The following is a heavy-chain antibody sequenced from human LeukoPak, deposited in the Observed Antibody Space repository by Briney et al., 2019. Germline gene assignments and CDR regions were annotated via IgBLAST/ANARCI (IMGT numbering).Heavy chain of an antibody. D-gene: IGHD5-18*01. CDR1: GFTFSSYG. Sequence: LAGGSLRLSCAASGFTFSSYGMNWVRQAPGKGLEPVAVISNDGSNKYYADSVKGRFTVSRDNSKNTLFLQMKSLRAEDTAVYYCARGWLYSPGYDFFEYWGQGSLVTVSS. J-gene: IGHJ4*02. CDR3: ARGWLYSPGYDFFEY. V-gene: IGHV3-30*03. CDR2: ISNDGSNK.